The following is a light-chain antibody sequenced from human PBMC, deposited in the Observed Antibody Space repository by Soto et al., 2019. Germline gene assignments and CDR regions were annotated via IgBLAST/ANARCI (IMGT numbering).Light chain of an antibody. CDR2: GAS. CDR1: QSVSNSY. J-gene: IGKJ1*01. V-gene: IGKV3-20*01. CDR3: QQYAGSPST. Sequence: EIVLTQSPGTLSLSPGERATLSSRASQSVSNSYLAWYQQKPGQGPRLLIYGASSRATGIPDRFSGSGSGTDFTLTISRLEPADFAVYYCQQYAGSPSTFGQGTKVEI.